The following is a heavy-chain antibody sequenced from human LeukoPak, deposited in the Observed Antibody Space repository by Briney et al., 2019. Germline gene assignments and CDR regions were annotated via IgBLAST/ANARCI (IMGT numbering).Heavy chain of an antibody. J-gene: IGHJ5*02. CDR2: IYPSGNT. Sequence: PSETLSLTCTVSGGSISEYSWSWIRQPPGRGLEWIGYIYPSGNTYYNPSLKSRVTLSVDRSKNQFSVRLSSVTAADTAIYYCARASYWFDPWGQGTLVTVSS. CDR3: ARASYWFDP. CDR1: GGSISEYS. V-gene: IGHV4-30-2*01.